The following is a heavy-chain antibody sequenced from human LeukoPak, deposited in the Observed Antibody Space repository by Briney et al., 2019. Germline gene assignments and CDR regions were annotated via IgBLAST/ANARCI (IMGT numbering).Heavy chain of an antibody. Sequence: GGSLRLSCAASGFTVSSNYMSWVRQAPGKGLEWVSVIYSGGSTYYADSVKGRFTISRDNAKNTLYLQMNSLRVEDTAVYYCARDGMGPRGGGGLDIWGQGTMVTVSS. D-gene: IGHD4-23*01. V-gene: IGHV3-53*01. CDR2: IYSGGST. CDR1: GFTVSSNY. J-gene: IGHJ3*02. CDR3: ARDGMGPRGGGGLDI.